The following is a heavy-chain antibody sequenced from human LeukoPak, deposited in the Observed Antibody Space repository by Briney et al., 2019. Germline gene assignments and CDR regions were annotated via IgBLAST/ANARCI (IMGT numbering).Heavy chain of an antibody. Sequence: GGSLRLSCAASGFTFSSYSMNWVRQAPGKGLEWVSYISSSSSTIYYADSVKGRFTISRDNSKNTLYLQMSSLRAEDTAVYYCHYGDYGMNYFDYWGQGTLVTVSS. D-gene: IGHD4-17*01. J-gene: IGHJ4*02. CDR1: GFTFSSYS. CDR3: HYGDYGMNYFDY. V-gene: IGHV3-48*01. CDR2: ISSSSSTI.